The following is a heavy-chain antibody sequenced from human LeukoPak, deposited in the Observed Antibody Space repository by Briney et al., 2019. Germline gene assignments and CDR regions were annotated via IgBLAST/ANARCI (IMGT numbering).Heavy chain of an antibody. CDR3: TREKDYYDSSGYYRDAFDI. Sequence: PGGSLRLSCAASGFTFSSYWMHWVRQAPGKGLVWVSRINSDGSSTSYADSVKGRFTISRDNAKNTPYLQMNSLRAEDTAVYYCTREKDYYDSSGYYRDAFDIWGQGTKVTASS. V-gene: IGHV3-74*01. CDR2: INSDGSST. J-gene: IGHJ3*02. CDR1: GFTFSSYW. D-gene: IGHD3-22*01.